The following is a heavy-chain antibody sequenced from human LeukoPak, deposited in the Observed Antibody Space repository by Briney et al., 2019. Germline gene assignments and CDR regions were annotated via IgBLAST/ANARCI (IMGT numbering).Heavy chain of an antibody. D-gene: IGHD3-22*01. CDR2: TYYRSTWYN. J-gene: IGHJ4*02. V-gene: IGHV6-1*01. CDR3: ADSSGYHY. Sequence: SQTLSLTCAISGDSVSSNSVTWNWIRQSPSRGLEWLGRTYYRSTWYNDYAVSVRGRITVNPDTSKNQFSLHLNSVTPEDTAVYYCADSSGYHYWGQGTLVTVSS. CDR1: GDSVSSNSVT.